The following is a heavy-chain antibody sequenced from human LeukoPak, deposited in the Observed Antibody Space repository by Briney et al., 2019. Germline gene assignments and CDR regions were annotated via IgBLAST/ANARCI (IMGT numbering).Heavy chain of an antibody. V-gene: IGHV1-69*01. J-gene: IGHJ4*02. D-gene: IGHD3-10*01. Sequence: SVKVSCKASGGTFSSYAISWVRQAPGQGLEWMGGIIPIFGTANYAQKFQGRVTITADESTSTAYMELSSLRSEDTAVYYCARASHYYGSGSYFDYWGQGTLVTVSS. CDR2: IIPIFGTA. CDR1: GGTFSSYA. CDR3: ARASHYYGSGSYFDY.